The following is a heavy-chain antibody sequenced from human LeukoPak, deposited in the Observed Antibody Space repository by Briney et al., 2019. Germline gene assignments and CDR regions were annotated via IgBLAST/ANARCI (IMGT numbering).Heavy chain of an antibody. CDR2: IYYSGST. CDR3: ASYGDYFFDY. Sequence: SETLSLTCTVSGGSISSSSYYWGWIRQPPGKGLEWIGSIYYSGSTYYNPSLKSRVTISVDTSKNQFSLKLSSVTAADTAVYYCASYGDYFFDYWGQGTLVTVSS. V-gene: IGHV4-39*01. D-gene: IGHD4-17*01. CDR1: GGSISSSSYY. J-gene: IGHJ4*02.